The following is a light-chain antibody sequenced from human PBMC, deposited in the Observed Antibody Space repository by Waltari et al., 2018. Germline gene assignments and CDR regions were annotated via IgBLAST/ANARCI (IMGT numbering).Light chain of an antibody. Sequence: EILMTQSPATLSVSPGERATLSCRASQDISSDLAWYQQRPGQAPSDLAWYQQKPGQAPRLRIDGASTRATGIPARFSGSGSGTEFTLTISSLQSEDFAAYYCQQYNDWPYTFGQGTKLEVK. CDR1: QDISSDLAWYQQRPGQAPSD. J-gene: IGKJ2*01. CDR3: QQYNDWPYT. V-gene: IGKV3-15*01. CDR2: GAS.